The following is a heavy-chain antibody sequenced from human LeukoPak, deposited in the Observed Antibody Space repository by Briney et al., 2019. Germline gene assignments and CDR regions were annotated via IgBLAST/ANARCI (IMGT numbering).Heavy chain of an antibody. J-gene: IGHJ3*02. D-gene: IGHD3-22*01. CDR2: IIPIFGTA. CDR1: GGTFSSYA. Sequence: SVKVSCKASGGTFSSYAISWVRQAPGQGLEWMGGIIPIFGTANYAQKFQGRVTITADESTSTAYMELSSLRSEDTAVYYCADAKSGYYGGNAFDIWGQGTMVTVSS. CDR3: ADAKSGYYGGNAFDI. V-gene: IGHV1-69*13.